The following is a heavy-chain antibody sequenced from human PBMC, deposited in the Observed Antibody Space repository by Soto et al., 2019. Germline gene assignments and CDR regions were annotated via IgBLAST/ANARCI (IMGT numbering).Heavy chain of an antibody. CDR3: AHTMAPRIFDY. CDR1: GFSLITSGAG. Sequence: SGPTMVNPTQTLTLTCRFSGFSLITSGAGVGWIRQPPGKALEWLALIYWDDDKGYSTSLKSRLTITKDTSKNQVVLTMTNMDPADTATYYCAHTMAPRIFDYWGQGTLVTVSS. J-gene: IGHJ4*02. V-gene: IGHV2-5*02. CDR2: IYWDDDK.